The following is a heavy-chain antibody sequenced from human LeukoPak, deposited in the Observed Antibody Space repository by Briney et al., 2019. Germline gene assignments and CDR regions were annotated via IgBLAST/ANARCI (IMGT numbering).Heavy chain of an antibody. CDR3: ATSPVIAVD. CDR1: GFIFSDHW. D-gene: IGHD3-22*01. Sequence: GGSLRLSSAASGFIFSDHWMHGVRQPPGKGLEWVSRIESDGSSTSYADSVKGRFTISRDNAKNTVYLQINSLRAEDTAVYYCATSPVIAVDWGQGTLVTVSS. J-gene: IGHJ4*02. CDR2: IESDGSST. V-gene: IGHV3-74*01.